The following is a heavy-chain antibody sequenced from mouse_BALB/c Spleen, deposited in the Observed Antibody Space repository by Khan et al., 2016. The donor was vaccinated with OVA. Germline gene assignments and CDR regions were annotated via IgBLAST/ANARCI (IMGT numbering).Heavy chain of an antibody. CDR3: TRGGACDRSDGWFSY. V-gene: IGHV1-4*01. CDR1: GYTFTTYT. J-gene: IGHJ3*01. Sequence: QVRLQQSGAELARPGASVKMSCKASGYTFTTYTMHWVKQRPGQGLEWIGYINPSNGYTNYNQKFKDQSTLTADKSSSTAYMQLSSLTSDYTADYYGTRGGACDRSDGWFSYWGQGTLVTVSA. D-gene: IGHD2-14*01. CDR2: INPSNGYT.